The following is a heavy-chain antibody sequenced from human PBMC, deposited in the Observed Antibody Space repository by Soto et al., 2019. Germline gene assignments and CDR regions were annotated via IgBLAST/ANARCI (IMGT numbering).Heavy chain of an antibody. D-gene: IGHD3-10*01. CDR3: ARDGGSY. J-gene: IGHJ3*01. Sequence: QVQLVESGGGVVQPGRSLRLSCAASRFTFSTYAMHWVRRAPGKGLEWMAVISYDATNKYYADSVKGRFTISRDNSKNTLSLQLNSLRAEDTALYYCARDGGSYWGHGTMVIVSS. CDR1: RFTFSTYA. CDR2: ISYDATNK. V-gene: IGHV3-30-3*01.